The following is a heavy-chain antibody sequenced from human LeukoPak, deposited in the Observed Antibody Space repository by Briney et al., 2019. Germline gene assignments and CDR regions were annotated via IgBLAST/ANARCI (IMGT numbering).Heavy chain of an antibody. CDR2: RYSDGNT. V-gene: IGHV3-53*01. CDR3: ARRVEPLAANCLVY. J-gene: IGHJ4*02. CDR1: GLTVITND. Sequence: PGGSLRLSCAASGLTVITNDMTWVRQAPGKGLEWVSVRYSDGNTKYADSVQGRFTISRDNSKNTLYLEMNILSPDDTGVYYCARRVEPLAANCLVYWGQGTLVTVSS. D-gene: IGHD1-14*01.